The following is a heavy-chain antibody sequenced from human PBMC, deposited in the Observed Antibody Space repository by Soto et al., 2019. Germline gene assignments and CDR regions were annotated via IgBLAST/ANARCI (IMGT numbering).Heavy chain of an antibody. CDR2: MNPNSGNT. D-gene: IGHD3-10*01. J-gene: IGHJ5*02. Sequence: GASVKVSCKASGYTFTSYDINWVRQATGQGPEWMGWMNPNSGNTGYAQKFQGRVTMTRNTSISTAYMELSSLRSEDTAVYYCASAHYYGSGSYPWWFDPWGQGTLVTVSS. CDR3: ASAHYYGSGSYPWWFDP. V-gene: IGHV1-8*01. CDR1: GYTFTSYD.